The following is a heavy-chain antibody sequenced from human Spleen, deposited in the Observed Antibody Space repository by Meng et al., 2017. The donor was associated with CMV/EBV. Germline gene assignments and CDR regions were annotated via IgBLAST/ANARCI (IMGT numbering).Heavy chain of an antibody. V-gene: IGHV3-30*04. J-gene: IGHJ4*02. D-gene: IGHD3-3*02. CDR1: GFPFSHFA. CDR3: ARGPAPFRY. CDR2: ISYDGADK. Sequence: LSCASSGFPFSHFALPWVRQPPGRGLEWLALISYDGADKSYADSVKGRFTISRDDSQNPLYLRVNSLRPEDTAVYYCARGPAPFRYWGQGTLVTVSS.